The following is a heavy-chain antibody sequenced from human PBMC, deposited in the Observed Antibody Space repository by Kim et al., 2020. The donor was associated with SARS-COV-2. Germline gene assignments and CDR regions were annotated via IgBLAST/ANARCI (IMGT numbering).Heavy chain of an antibody. CDR2: IHSLGST. V-gene: IGHV4-39*01. D-gene: IGHD3-22*01. Sequence: SETLSLTCTLSSGSISSSSYYWVWIRQPPGNGLEFIGKIHSLGSTDYNPSLKSRVTISIETSKKYFSLKLTSVTAADTAVYFCSRHTSAYYTLDYWGPG. J-gene: IGHJ4*02. CDR1: SGSISSSSYY. CDR3: SRHTSAYYTLDY.